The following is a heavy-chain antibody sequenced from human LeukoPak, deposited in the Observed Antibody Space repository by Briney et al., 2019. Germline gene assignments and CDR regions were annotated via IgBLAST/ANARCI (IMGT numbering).Heavy chain of an antibody. V-gene: IGHV3-33*08. J-gene: IGHJ4*02. D-gene: IGHD3-22*01. CDR3: ARDPGARTNYYDSSGYYLSKIDY. CDR1: GFTFSSYG. CDR2: IWYDGSNK. Sequence: GGSLRLSCAASGFTFSSYGMHWVRQAPGKGLEWVAVIWYDGSNKYYADSVKGRFTISRDNSKNTLYLQMNSLRAEDTAVYYCARDPGARTNYYDSSGYYLSKIDYWGQGTLVTVSS.